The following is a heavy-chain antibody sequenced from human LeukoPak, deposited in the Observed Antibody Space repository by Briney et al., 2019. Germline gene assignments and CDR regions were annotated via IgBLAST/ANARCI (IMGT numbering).Heavy chain of an antibody. CDR3: AKDRARYSSGEIDY. D-gene: IGHD6-19*01. Sequence: GRSLRLSCAASGFTFSSYGMHWVRQAPGKGLEWVAVISYDGSNKYYADSVKGRFTISRDNSKNTLYLQMNSLRAEDMAVYYCAKDRARYSSGEIDYWGQGTLVTVSS. CDR2: ISYDGSNK. J-gene: IGHJ4*02. CDR1: GFTFSSYG. V-gene: IGHV3-30*18.